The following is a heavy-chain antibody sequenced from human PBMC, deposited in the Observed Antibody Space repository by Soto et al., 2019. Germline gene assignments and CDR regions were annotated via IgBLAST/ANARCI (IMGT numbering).Heavy chain of an antibody. J-gene: IGHJ4*02. CDR2: ISNSGNT. Sequence: VQLLESGGGLVQPGGSLRLSCTVSKFTFSSYAMSWVRQAPGKGLEWVSTISNSGNTHYADSVEGRFTISRDNSKSTLYLQMNSLRADDTAVYYCAKDPSTGYADYWGQGTLVTVSS. D-gene: IGHD3-9*01. V-gene: IGHV3-23*01. CDR3: AKDPSTGYADY. CDR1: KFTFSSYA.